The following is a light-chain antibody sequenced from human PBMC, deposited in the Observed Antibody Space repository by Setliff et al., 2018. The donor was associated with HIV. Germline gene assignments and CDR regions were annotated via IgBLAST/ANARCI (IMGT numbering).Light chain of an antibody. J-gene: IGLJ1*01. V-gene: IGLV2-14*03. CDR1: SSDVGGYNY. Sequence: QSALAQPGSVSGSPGQSITISCTGTSSDVGGYNYVSWYQQHPGKAPNVVIYDVTNRPSGISNRFSGSKSGNMASLTISGLQAEDEADYYCSIHRSRGYVFGTGTKV. CDR2: DVT. CDR3: SIHRSRGYV.